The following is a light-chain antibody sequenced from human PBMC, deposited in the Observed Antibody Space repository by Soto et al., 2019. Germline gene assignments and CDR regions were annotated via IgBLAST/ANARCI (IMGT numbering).Light chain of an antibody. CDR3: SSYTSASTLLYL. CDR1: SSDVGGYNY. J-gene: IGLJ1*01. V-gene: IGLV2-14*01. Sequence: QSVLPQPASVSGSPGQSITISCTGTSSDVGGYNYVSWYQQHPGIAPKLLIYGVTNRPSGVSTRFSGSKSGNTASLTISGLQAEDEADYHCSSYTSASTLLYLFGTGTKLTVL. CDR2: GVT.